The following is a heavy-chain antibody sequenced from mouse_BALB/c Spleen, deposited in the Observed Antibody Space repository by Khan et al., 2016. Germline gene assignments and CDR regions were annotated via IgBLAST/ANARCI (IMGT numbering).Heavy chain of an antibody. J-gene: IGHJ2*01. CDR1: GYSITSDYA. CDR3: SREDEDYFDY. CDR2: ISYSGST. Sequence: EVQLLESGPGLVKPSQSLSLTCTVTGYSITSDYAWNWIRQFPGNKLEWMGYISYSGSTSYNPSLKSRISITRDTSKNQFFLQLNSVTTEDTATYYWSREDEDYFDYWGQGTTLTVSS. V-gene: IGHV3-2*02.